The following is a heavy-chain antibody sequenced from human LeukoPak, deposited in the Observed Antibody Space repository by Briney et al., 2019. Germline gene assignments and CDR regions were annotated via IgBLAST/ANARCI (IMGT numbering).Heavy chain of an antibody. Sequence: GGSPRLSCAASGFTFSSYAMSGVRQAPGKGREWVSASGGSGGSTYYADSATGRFTISRDNSKNTLYLRMNSLRAEDTAVYYCANGEIPLTRSDYWGPGTLVTVSP. CDR1: GFTFSSYA. CDR3: ANGEIPLTRSDY. CDR2: SGGSGGST. V-gene: IGHV3-23*01. D-gene: IGHD3-10*01. J-gene: IGHJ4*02.